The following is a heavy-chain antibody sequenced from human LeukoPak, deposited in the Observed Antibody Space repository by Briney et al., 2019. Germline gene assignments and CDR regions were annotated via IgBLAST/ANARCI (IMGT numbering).Heavy chain of an antibody. CDR1: GGSISGTSYY. Sequence: SETLSLTCTVSGGSISGTSYYWGWIRQPPGKGLEWIGSIYYSGSTYYNPSLKSRVTISVDTSKNQFSLKLSSVTAADTAVYYCARGEMATIEDAFDIWGQGTMVTVSS. CDR2: IYYSGST. D-gene: IGHD5-24*01. J-gene: IGHJ3*02. V-gene: IGHV4-39*07. CDR3: ARGEMATIEDAFDI.